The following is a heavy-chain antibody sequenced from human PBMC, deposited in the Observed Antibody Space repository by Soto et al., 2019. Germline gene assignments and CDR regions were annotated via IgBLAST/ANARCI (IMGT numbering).Heavy chain of an antibody. CDR3: ARLEPEYYYDSSGYEKYYFDY. V-gene: IGHV1-69*13. J-gene: IGHJ4*01. CDR1: GGTFSSYA. D-gene: IGHD3-22*01. Sequence: SVKVSCKASGGTFSSYAISWVRQAPGQGLEWMGGIIPIFGTANYAQKFQGRVTITADESTSTAYMELSSLRSEDTAVYYCARLEPEYYYDSSGYEKYYFDYWG. CDR2: IIPIFGTA.